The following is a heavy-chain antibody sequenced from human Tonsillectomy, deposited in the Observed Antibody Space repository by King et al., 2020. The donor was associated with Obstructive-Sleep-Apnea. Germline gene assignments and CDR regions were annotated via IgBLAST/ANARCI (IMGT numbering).Heavy chain of an antibody. V-gene: IGHV4-59*08. Sequence: VQLQESGPGLVKPSETLSLTCTVSGGSISSYYWSWIRQPPGKGLEWIGYIYYSGSTNYNPSLKSRVTISVDTSKNQFSLKLSSVTAADTAVYYCARHVGARSYFDYWGQGTLVTVSS. J-gene: IGHJ4*02. D-gene: IGHD1-26*01. CDR2: IYYSGST. CDR1: GGSISSYY. CDR3: ARHVGARSYFDY.